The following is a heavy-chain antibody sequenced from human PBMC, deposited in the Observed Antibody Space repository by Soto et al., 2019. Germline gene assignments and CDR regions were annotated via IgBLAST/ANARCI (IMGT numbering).Heavy chain of an antibody. Sequence: ETLSLTCTLSGACVNSGSFYWSWIRQPPGKGLEWIGYIYDSGSTNYNPSLKSRVTISLDKSKNQFSMKLRSVTAEDTAMYYCARDSRLSSGWYRGYNWFEAWGRGTLVTVSS. J-gene: IGHJ5*02. CDR1: GACVNSGSFY. CDR3: ARDSRLSSGWYRGYNWFEA. D-gene: IGHD6-19*01. CDR2: IYDSGST. V-gene: IGHV4-61*01.